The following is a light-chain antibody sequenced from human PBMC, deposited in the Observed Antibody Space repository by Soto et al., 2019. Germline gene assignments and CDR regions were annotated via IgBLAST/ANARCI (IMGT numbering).Light chain of an antibody. CDR2: DAS. J-gene: IGKJ4*01. CDR1: QSVSSY. V-gene: IGKV3-11*01. CDR3: QQRGNWA. Sequence: EIVLTQSPVTLSLSPGERATLSCRASQSVSSYLAWYQQKPGQAPRLLIYDASNRATGIPARFSGSGSGTDFPLSISSLEPEEFAVYYCQQRGNWAFGGGTKVEI.